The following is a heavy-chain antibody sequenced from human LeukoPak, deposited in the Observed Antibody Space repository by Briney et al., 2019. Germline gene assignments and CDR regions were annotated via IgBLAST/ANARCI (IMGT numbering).Heavy chain of an antibody. CDR3: VTWIQKWSQNYYSYTDV. J-gene: IGHJ6*03. CDR2: IKSKTDGGTI. CDR1: GFTFTKAW. Sequence: PGGSLRLSCAASGFTFTKAWMSWVRQAPGKGLEWVGRIKSKTDGGTIEYAAAVKGRFTISRDDPENRLFLQMNSLITEDTALYYCVTWIQKWSQNYYSYTDVWGKGTTVTVS. D-gene: IGHD5-18*01. V-gene: IGHV3-15*01.